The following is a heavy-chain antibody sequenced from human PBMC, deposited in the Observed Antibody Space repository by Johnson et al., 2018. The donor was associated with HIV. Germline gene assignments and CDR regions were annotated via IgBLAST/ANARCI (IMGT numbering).Heavy chain of an antibody. CDR2: ISSSGSTI. Sequence: VQLVESGGGLVQPGKSLTLSCVGSGLSFSNFGIHWVRQAPGKGPEWVSYISSSGSTIYYADSVKGRFTISRDNAKNSLYLQMNSLRAEDTAVYYCARDLRGAFDIWGQGTMVTVSS. J-gene: IGHJ3*02. D-gene: IGHD4-17*01. V-gene: IGHV3-48*04. CDR1: GLSFSNFG. CDR3: ARDLRGAFDI.